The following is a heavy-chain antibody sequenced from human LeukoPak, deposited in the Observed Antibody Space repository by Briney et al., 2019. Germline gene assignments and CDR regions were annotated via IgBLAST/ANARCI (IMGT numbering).Heavy chain of an antibody. CDR3: AKRPRDSGWPEPYYFDY. V-gene: IGHV3-23*01. CDR2: ISGSGGST. J-gene: IGHJ4*02. Sequence: GGSLRLSCAASGFTFSSYTMSWVRQAPGRGLEWVSAISGSGGSTYYADSVKGRFTISRDNFKHTLYLQMNSLRAEDTAVYYCAKRPRDSGWPEPYYFDYWGQGTLVTVSS. D-gene: IGHD6-19*01. CDR1: GFTFSSYT.